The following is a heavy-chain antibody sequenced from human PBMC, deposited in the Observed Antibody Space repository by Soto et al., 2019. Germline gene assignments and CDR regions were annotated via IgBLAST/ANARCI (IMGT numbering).Heavy chain of an antibody. CDR2: ISPYNGQT. Sequence: QVQLVQSGPEVKKPGASVKVSCKTSDYTFTSYGIGWVRQAPGQGLEWMGWISPYNGQTNYAQSLQGRVTMTTDTATATAYMELRSLRSDDTAVYYCARAYGSGGTCYDSWGQGTLVTVSS. CDR1: DYTFTSYG. V-gene: IGHV1-18*01. J-gene: IGHJ5*01. CDR3: ARAYGSGGTCYDS. D-gene: IGHD2-15*01.